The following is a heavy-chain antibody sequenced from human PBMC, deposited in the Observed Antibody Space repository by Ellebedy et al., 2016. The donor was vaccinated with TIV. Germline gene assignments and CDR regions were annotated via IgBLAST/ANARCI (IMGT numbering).Heavy chain of an antibody. CDR1: GFTFSPYA. CDR2: INAGNGNT. V-gene: IGHV1-3*01. J-gene: IGHJ5*02. CDR3: ARDDLNEGWWDA. D-gene: IGHD1-1*01. Sequence: AASVKVSCKASGFTFSPYAMHSVRQPPGQRLAWMGWINAGNGNTKYYQKFQGRVTITRDTSASTAYMELSSRRFEDTAVYFCARDDLNEGWWDAWGQGTLVTVSS.